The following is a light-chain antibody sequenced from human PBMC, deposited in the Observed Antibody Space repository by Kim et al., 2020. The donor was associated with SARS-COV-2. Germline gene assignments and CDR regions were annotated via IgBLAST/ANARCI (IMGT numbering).Light chain of an antibody. V-gene: IGLV3-19*01. Sequence: SSELTQDPAVSVALGQTVRITCQGDSLRRYYASWYQQKPGQAPVLVIYGKNNRHSGIPDRFSGSSSGNTASLTISGAQAEEEADYYCKSRDSSDTVVFGGGTQLTVL. CDR3: KSRDSSDTVV. CDR1: SLRRYY. CDR2: GKN. J-gene: IGLJ2*01.